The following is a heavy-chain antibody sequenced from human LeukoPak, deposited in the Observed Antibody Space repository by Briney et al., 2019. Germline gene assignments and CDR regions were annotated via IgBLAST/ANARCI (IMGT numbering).Heavy chain of an antibody. CDR2: ISGSGGST. D-gene: IGHD5-18*01. J-gene: IGHJ3*02. Sequence: PGGSLRLSCVASGFTFNIYAMNWVRQAPGKGLEWVSAISGSGGSTYYADSVKGRFTISRDNSKNTLYLQMNSLRAEDTAVYYCAKARVQLWLGPDAFDIWGQGTMVTVSS. CDR1: GFTFNIYA. V-gene: IGHV3-23*01. CDR3: AKARVQLWLGPDAFDI.